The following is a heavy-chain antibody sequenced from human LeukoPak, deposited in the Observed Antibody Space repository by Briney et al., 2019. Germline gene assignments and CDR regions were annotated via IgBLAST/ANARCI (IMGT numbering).Heavy chain of an antibody. V-gene: IGHV3-30*18. CDR1: GFTFSSYG. CDR2: ISYDGSNK. J-gene: IGHJ4*02. D-gene: IGHD1-14*01. CDR3: AKPAKTDYADY. Sequence: GRSLRLSCAASGFTFSSYGMHWVRQAPGKGLEWVAVISYDGSNKYYADSVKGRFTISRDNSKNTLYLQMNSLRAEDTAVYYCAKPAKTDYADYWGQGTLVTVSS.